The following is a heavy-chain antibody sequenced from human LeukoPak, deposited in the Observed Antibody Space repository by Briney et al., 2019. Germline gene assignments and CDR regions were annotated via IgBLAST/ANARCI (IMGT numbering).Heavy chain of an antibody. CDR3: ARGGPRYGSGSYYIDY. CDR2: IYYSGST. J-gene: IGHJ4*02. CDR1: GGSISSSSYY. D-gene: IGHD3-10*01. Sequence: SETLSLTCTVSGGSISSSSYYWGWIRQPPGKGLEWIGSIYYSGSTYYNPSLKSRVTISVDTSKNQFSLKLSSVTAADTAVYYCARGGPRYGSGSYYIDYWGQGTLVTVSS. V-gene: IGHV4-39*07.